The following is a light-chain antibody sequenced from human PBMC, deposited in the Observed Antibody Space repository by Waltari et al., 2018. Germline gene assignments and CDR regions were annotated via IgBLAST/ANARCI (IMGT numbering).Light chain of an antibody. CDR2: RDD. J-gene: IGLJ1*01. Sequence: QSVLTQPPSVSGTPGQPVTISCFETNSNIGRYSVFRYQPLPGTAPKLLIYRDDQRPSGVPDRFSGSKSGTSASLAIRGLRSEDEADYYCAAWDDSLSVSYVFGSGTKVTV. CDR3: AAWDDSLSVSYV. V-gene: IGLV1-47*01. CDR1: NSNIGRYS.